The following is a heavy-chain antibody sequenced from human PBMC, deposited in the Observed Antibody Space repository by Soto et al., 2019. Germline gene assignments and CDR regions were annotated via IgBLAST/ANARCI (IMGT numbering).Heavy chain of an antibody. CDR1: GCTLSSCS. J-gene: IGHJ4*02. Sequence: GEALRLSCAGSGCTLSSCSMNWVRQAPGKGLEWVSYISSSSSTIYYADSVKGRFTISRDNAKNSLYLQMNSLRAEVTAVYCCGRLRTLLDYWGQGTLVTVSS. CDR3: GRLRTLLDY. CDR2: ISSSSSTI. V-gene: IGHV3-48*01.